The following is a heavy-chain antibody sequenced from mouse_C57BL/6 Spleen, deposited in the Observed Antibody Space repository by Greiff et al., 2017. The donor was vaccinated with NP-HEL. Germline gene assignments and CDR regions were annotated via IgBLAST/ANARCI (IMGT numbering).Heavy chain of an antibody. J-gene: IGHJ2*01. CDR3: ARRDYYYGSSHYFDY. D-gene: IGHD1-1*01. V-gene: IGHV1-42*01. CDR1: GYSFTGYY. CDR2: INPSTGGT. Sequence: EVQLQQSGPELVKPGASVKISCKASGYSFTGYYMNWVKQSPEKSLEWIGEINPSTGGTTYNQKFKAKATLTVDKSSSTAYMQLKSLTSEDSAVYYCARRDYYYGSSHYFDYWGQGTTLTVSS.